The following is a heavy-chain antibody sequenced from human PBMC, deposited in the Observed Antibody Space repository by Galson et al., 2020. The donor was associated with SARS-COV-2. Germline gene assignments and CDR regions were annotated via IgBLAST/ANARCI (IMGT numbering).Heavy chain of an antibody. D-gene: IGHD4-17*01. CDR2: IRWEGGRT. CDR3: AKDASFRDSGDRGGAFDM. V-gene: IGHV3-43D*04. Sequence: GKSLKISCAASGFTFEDYFMHWVRQVPGRRLEWVSVIRWEGGRTYYPDSMRGRFIISRDNTKKSLYLQINRLRVEDTALYYCAKDASFRDSGDRGGAFDMWGQGTMVTVSS. J-gene: IGHJ3*02. CDR1: GFTFEDYF.